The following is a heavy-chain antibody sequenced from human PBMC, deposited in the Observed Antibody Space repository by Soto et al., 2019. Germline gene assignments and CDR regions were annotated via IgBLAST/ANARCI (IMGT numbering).Heavy chain of an antibody. CDR3: ARDPDCSGGCCYPARSPLRSD. V-gene: IGHV3-23*01. J-gene: IGHJ4*02. CDR2: ISGSGGST. Sequence: GGSLRLSCVVYGFTFSNYAMSWVRQAPGKGLEWVSAISGSGGSTYYADSVKGRFTISRDNSKNTLYLQMNSLRAEDTAVYYCARDPDCSGGCCYPARSPLRSDWGKGTLVTVAS. CDR1: GFTFSNYA. D-gene: IGHD2-15*01.